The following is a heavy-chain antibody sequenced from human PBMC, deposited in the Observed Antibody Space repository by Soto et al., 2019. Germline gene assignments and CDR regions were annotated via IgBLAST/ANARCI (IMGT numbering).Heavy chain of an antibody. V-gene: IGHV5-51*01. CDR3: DSSGPPSPEYYFEY. Sequence: PGASLKIACQITGSGFWIAWGLQMPGKGLEWIGSIYPGDSDTRYNPSFQGLVTISADRFISASYLQWTSLKASDTAIEDYDSSGPPSPEYYFEYCGQGHWVTVSA. D-gene: IGHD3-22*01. CDR1: GSGFW. J-gene: IGHJ4*02. CDR2: IYPGDSDT.